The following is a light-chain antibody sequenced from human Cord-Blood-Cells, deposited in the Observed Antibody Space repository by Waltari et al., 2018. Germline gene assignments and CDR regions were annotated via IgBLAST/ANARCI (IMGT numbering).Light chain of an antibody. V-gene: IGLV2-14*01. Sequence: QSALTQPAPVSGSPGQSITISCTGTSCAVGGYNYVSWYQQHPGKAPKLMIYDVSKRPSGVSNRFSGSKSGNTASLTISGLQAEDEADYYCSSYTSSSTFEVFGGGTKLTVL. J-gene: IGLJ3*02. CDR3: SSYTSSSTFEV. CDR1: SCAVGGYNY. CDR2: DVS.